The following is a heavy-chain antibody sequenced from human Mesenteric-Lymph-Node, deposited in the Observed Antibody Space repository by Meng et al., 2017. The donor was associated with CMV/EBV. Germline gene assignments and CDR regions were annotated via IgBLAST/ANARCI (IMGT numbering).Heavy chain of an antibody. CDR1: GFILSAYA. V-gene: IGHV3-23*01. CDR2: ISSSGDRT. J-gene: IGHJ4*02. Sequence: CTASGFILSAYAMGQVRQAPGEGLEWGSGISSSGDRTYYADSVKGRFTISRDNSKNTLYLQMNSLRAEDTAVYYCAKGLTGGYFDYWGQGTLVTVSS. CDR3: AKGLTGGYFDY. D-gene: IGHD2-8*02.